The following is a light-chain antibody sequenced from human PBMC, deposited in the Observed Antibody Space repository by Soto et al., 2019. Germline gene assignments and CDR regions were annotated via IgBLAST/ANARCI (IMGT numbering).Light chain of an antibody. CDR3: QHYNTYPWT. J-gene: IGKJ1*01. CDR1: QSISSY. Sequence: MTQSPATLSPSVGDRVTITCRASQSISSYLNWYQQKPGKAPNLLIHKASHLESGVPSRFSGSGSGTEFTLTISSLQPGDFATYYCQHYNTYPWTFGQGTKVDIK. V-gene: IGKV1-5*03. CDR2: KAS.